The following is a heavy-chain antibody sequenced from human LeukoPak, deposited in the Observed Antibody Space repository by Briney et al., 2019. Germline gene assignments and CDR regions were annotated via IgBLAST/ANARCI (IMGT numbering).Heavy chain of an antibody. Sequence: SETLSLTCAGHGGSFSGYYWTWIRQPPGKGLEWIGEVTDTGNRNYNPSLRSRVNILVDTAKNQFSLKVSSVTAADTSVFYCARGRGYSSGWGHFYYSIDVWGQGTTVTVSS. V-gene: IGHV4-34*01. CDR3: ARGRGYSSGWGHFYYSIDV. CDR1: GGSFSGYY. J-gene: IGHJ6*03. D-gene: IGHD6-19*01. CDR2: VTDTGNR.